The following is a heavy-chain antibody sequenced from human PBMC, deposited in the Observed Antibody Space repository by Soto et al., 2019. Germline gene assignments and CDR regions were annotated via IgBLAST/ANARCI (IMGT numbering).Heavy chain of an antibody. CDR1: GVTFSSYG. J-gene: IGHJ4*02. V-gene: IGHV3-33*01. CDR2: IWYDGSNK. CDR3: ARGAPLWFGEPLVDY. Sequence: GGSLRLCCAASGVTFSSYGMHWVRQAPGKGLEWVAVIWYDGSNKYYADSVKGRFTISRDNSKNTLYLQMNSLRAEDTAVYYCARGAPLWFGEPLVDYWGQGTLVTVSS. D-gene: IGHD3-10*01.